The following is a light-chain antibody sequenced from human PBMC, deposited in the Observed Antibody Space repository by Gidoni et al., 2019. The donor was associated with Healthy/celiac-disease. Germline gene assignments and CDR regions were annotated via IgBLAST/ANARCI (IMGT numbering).Light chain of an antibody. CDR2: GKN. J-gene: IGLJ3*02. Sequence: SSELTQDTAVSVALGQTVRITCQGDSLRSYYASWYQQKPGQAPVLVIYGKNNRPSGIPDRFSGSSSGKTASLTITGAQAEDEADYYCNSRDSSSNWVFGGGTKLTVL. CDR3: NSRDSSSNWV. V-gene: IGLV3-19*01. CDR1: SLRSYY.